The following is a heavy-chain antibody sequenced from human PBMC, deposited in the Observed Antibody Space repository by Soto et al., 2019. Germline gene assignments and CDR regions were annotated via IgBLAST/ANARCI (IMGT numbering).Heavy chain of an antibody. J-gene: IGHJ4*02. Sequence: GGSLRLSCAASGFTFSSYAMSWVRQAPGKGLEWVSAISGSGGSTYYADSVKGRFTISRDNSKNTLYLQMNSLRAEDTAVYYCAKAAIQIHPMIVVVGDYFDYWGQGTLVTVSS. CDR2: ISGSGGST. CDR3: AKAAIQIHPMIVVVGDYFDY. V-gene: IGHV3-23*01. CDR1: GFTFSSYA. D-gene: IGHD3-22*01.